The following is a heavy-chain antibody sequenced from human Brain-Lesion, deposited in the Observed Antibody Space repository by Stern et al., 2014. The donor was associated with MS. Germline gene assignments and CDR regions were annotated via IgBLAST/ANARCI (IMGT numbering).Heavy chain of an antibody. J-gene: IGHJ4*02. D-gene: IGHD1-14*01. Sequence: EVQLVESGGDLVQPGRSLRLSCAASGFTFGDYAMHWVRQAPGKGLEWVAGISWNSGPIGYSDSMKGRFTTSRDNAYSSLYLQMNSLRPEDTALYYCARDITGSSAYFAYWGQGTLVTVSS. V-gene: IGHV3-9*01. CDR3: ARDITGSSAYFAY. CDR1: GFTFGDYA. CDR2: ISWNSGPI.